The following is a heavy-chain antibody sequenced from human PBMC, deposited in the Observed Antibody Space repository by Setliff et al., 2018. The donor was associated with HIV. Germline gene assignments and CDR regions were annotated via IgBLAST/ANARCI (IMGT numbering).Heavy chain of an antibody. CDR1: GGSISSGSYY. J-gene: IGHJ6*02. CDR3: ARDRGDDSLTGEGYGMDV. CDR2: IYSSGST. Sequence: SETLSLTCTVSGGSISSGSYYWSWIRQPAGKGLEWIGRIYSSGSTNYNPSLKSRVNISVDTSKNQFSLKLSSVTAADTAVYYCARDRGDDSLTGEGYGMDVWGQGTTVTVSS. V-gene: IGHV4-61*02. D-gene: IGHD3-9*01.